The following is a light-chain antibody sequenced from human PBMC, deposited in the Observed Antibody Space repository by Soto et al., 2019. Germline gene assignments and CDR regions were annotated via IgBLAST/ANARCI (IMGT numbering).Light chain of an antibody. J-gene: IGKJ1*01. CDR3: QQDGSSPT. CDR1: QSVSSSY. V-gene: IGKV3-20*01. Sequence: EIVLTQSQGTLSLSPGERATLSCRASQSVSSSYLAWYQQKPGQAPRLLIYGASSRATVIPDRFSGSGSGTDFTLTISRLEPEDSAVYYCQQDGSSPTFGQGTMVEIK. CDR2: GAS.